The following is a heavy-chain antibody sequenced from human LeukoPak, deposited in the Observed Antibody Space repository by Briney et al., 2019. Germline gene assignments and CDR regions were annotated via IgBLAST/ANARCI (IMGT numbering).Heavy chain of an antibody. CDR2: IRKDGNEK. CDR1: GFTFSSYW. J-gene: IGHJ4*02. Sequence: GGSLRLSCAVSGFTFSSYWMSWVRQAPGKGLEWVANIRKDGNEKYHVDSVKGRFTISRDNAKNLLYLQMNSLRVDDTAVYYCAREPSISVAGAGDYWGQGTLVTVSS. V-gene: IGHV3-7*01. CDR3: AREPSISVAGAGDY. D-gene: IGHD6-19*01.